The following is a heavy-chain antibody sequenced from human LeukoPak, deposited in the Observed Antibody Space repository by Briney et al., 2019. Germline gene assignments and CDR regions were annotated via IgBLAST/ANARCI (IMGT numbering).Heavy chain of an antibody. CDR2: IRYDGNNK. J-gene: IGHJ4*02. CDR1: GLTFSTCG. Sequence: GGSLRLSCAASGLTFSTCGMHWVRQAPGKGPEWVTYIRYDGNNKFYADSVKGRFTISRDNSKNTLYLQMSSLRAEDTALYYCARTAAIERVDYWGQGTPVTVPS. V-gene: IGHV3-30*02. D-gene: IGHD2-2*01. CDR3: ARTAAIERVDY.